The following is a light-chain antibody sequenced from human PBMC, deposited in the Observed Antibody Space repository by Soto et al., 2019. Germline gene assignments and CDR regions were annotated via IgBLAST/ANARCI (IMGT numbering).Light chain of an antibody. CDR3: SSYTSSSTYV. V-gene: IGLV2-14*01. CDR1: SSDVGGNKY. J-gene: IGLJ1*01. CDR2: EVS. Sequence: QSALAQPASVSGSPGQSITISCTGTSSDVGGNKYVSWYQQHPGEAAKLMIYEVSNRPSGVSNRFSGSKSGNTASLTISGLQAEDEADYYCSSYTSSSTYVFGTGTQLTVL.